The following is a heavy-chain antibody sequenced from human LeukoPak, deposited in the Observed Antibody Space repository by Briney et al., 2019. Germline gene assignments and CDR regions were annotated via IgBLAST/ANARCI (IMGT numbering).Heavy chain of an antibody. Sequence: GGSLRLSCAASGFTFSSYAMSWVRQAPGKGLEWVSVISDSGHSTYYADSVKGRFTISRDNAKNSLYLQMNSLRAEDTAVYYCAELGITMIGGVWGKGTTVTISS. V-gene: IGHV3-23*01. CDR2: ISDSGHST. D-gene: IGHD3-10*02. CDR3: AELGITMIGGV. J-gene: IGHJ6*04. CDR1: GFTFSSYA.